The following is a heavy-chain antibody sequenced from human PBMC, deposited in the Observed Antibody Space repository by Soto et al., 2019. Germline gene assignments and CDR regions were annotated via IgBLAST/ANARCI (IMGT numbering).Heavy chain of an antibody. CDR1: GGSFSGYY. Sequence: PSETLSLTCAVYGGSFSGYYWSWIRQPPGKGLEWIGEINHSGSTNYNPSLKSRVTISVDTSKNQFSLKLSSVTAADTAVYYCARAGHIVVVPAASSEYWGKGKLVTVSA. J-gene: IGHJ4*02. V-gene: IGHV4-34*01. D-gene: IGHD2-2*01. CDR3: ARAGHIVVVPAASSEY. CDR2: INHSGST.